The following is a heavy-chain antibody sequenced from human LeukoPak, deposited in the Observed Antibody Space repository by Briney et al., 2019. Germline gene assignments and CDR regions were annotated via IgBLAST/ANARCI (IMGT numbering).Heavy chain of an antibody. V-gene: IGHV4-4*07. D-gene: IGHD1-26*01. J-gene: IGHJ5*02. CDR3: SRDTSRGTYFSWFDP. CDR2: IYTCGSA. Sequence: SETLSLTCTVSGGSISGCSWSWIWHPAGQGLGWVGRIYTCGSAISNPYLKRRVTVSVDTAKNQYYLTLNLLTVADTAVALCSRDTSRGTYFSWFDPWGQGTLVTVSS. CDR1: GGSISGCS.